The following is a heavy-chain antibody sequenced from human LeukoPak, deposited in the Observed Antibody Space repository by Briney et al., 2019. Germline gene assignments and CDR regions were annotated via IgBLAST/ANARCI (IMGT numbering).Heavy chain of an antibody. D-gene: IGHD6-19*01. J-gene: IGHJ4*02. CDR2: IKSKTDGGTT. CDR3: TTGASSGWYFDY. V-gene: IGHV3-15*01. CDR1: GFTFSNAW. Sequence: GGSLRLSCAASGFTFSNAWVSWVRQAPGKGLEWVGRIKSKTDGGTTDYAAPVKGRFTISRDDSKNTLYLQMNSLKTEDTAVYYCTTGASSGWYFDYWGQGTLVTVSS.